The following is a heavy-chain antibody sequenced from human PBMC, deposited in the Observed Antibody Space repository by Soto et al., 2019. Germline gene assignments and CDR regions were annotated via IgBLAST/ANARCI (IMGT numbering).Heavy chain of an antibody. CDR1: GFTFSGFD. Sequence: PGGSLRLSCEASGFTFSGFDMHWVRQPTGKGLEWVSTIGTAGDTYYAVSVKGRFTIYRDNDKNYLSLQMNSLRAGETAVYFCARGQEVGAHFFDSWGPGNQVTVFS. V-gene: IGHV3-13*01. J-gene: IGHJ4*02. CDR2: IGTAGDT. CDR3: ARGQEVGAHFFDS. D-gene: IGHD2-15*01.